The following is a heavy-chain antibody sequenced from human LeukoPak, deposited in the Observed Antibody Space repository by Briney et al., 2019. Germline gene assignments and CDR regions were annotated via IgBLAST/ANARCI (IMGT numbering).Heavy chain of an antibody. V-gene: IGHV4-39*07. CDR2: IYYSGST. CDR3: ARARYGSGSYYD. CDR1: GGSISSSSYY. J-gene: IGHJ4*02. Sequence: TSETLSLTCTVSGGSISSSSYYWGWIRQPPGKGLEWIGSIYYSGSTNYNPSLKSRVTISVDTSKNQFSLKLSSVTAADTAVYYCARARYGSGSYYDWGQGTLVTVSS. D-gene: IGHD3-10*01.